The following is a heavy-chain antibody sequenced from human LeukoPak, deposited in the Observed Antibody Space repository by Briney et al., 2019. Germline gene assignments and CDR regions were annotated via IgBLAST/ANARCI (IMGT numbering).Heavy chain of an antibody. CDR2: IKQDGSEK. CDR1: GFTFSSYW. CDR3: ARDQWYSSSWYYFDY. D-gene: IGHD6-13*01. V-gene: IGHV3-7*01. J-gene: IGHJ4*02. Sequence: GGSLRLSCAASGFTFSSYWMSWVRQAPGKRLEWVANIKQDGSEKYYVDSVKGRFTISRDNSKNTLYLQMNSLRAEDTAVYYCARDQWYSSSWYYFDYWGQGTLVTVSS.